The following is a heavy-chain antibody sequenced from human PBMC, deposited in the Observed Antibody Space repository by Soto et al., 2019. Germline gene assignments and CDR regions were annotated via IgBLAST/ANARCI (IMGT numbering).Heavy chain of an antibody. V-gene: IGHV3-33*01. J-gene: IGHJ4*02. CDR3: ARDPPRLSRPGFAY. CDR1: GFTFSSYG. Sequence: QVQLVESGGGVVQPGRSLRLSCAASGFTFSSYGMHWFRQAPGKGLEWVAVIWYDGSNKYYADSVKGRFTISRDNSKNTLYLQMNSLRAEDTAVYYCARDPPRLSRPGFAYWGQGTLDTVSS. CDR2: IWYDGSNK. D-gene: IGHD6-13*01.